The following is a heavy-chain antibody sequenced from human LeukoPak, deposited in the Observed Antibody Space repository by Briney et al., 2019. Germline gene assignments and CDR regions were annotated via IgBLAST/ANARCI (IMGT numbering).Heavy chain of an antibody. CDR3: ARGGYSYGSFRLYFDY. Sequence: SETLSLTCTVSGGSISSYSWNWIRQPPGKGLEWIGYISYSGSTNYNPSLKSRVTISLDMSKNQFSLKLNSVTAADTAVYYCARGGYSYGSFRLYFDYWGQGTLVTVSS. D-gene: IGHD5-18*01. J-gene: IGHJ4*02. CDR1: GGSISSYS. V-gene: IGHV4-59*01. CDR2: ISYSGST.